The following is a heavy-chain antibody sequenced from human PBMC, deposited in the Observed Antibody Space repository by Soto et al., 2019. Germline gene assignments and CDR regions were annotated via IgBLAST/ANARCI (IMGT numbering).Heavy chain of an antibody. CDR2: ISGSGGST. Sequence: GGSLRLSCAASGFTFSSYAMSWVRQAPGKGLEWVSAISGSGGSTYYADSVKGRFTISRDNSKNTLYLQMNSLRAEDTAVYYCAAGVDTAMVGGYYFDYWGQGTLVTSPQ. V-gene: IGHV3-23*01. J-gene: IGHJ4*02. CDR1: GFTFSSYA. CDR3: AAGVDTAMVGGYYFDY. D-gene: IGHD5-18*01.